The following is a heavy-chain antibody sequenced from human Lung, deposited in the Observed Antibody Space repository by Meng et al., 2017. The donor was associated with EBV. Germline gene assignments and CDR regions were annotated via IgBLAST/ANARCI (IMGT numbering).Heavy chain of an antibody. J-gene: IGHJ4*02. D-gene: IGHD3-22*01. Sequence: VQRQEPRPGLVQPSQTLPLTCPVSGGSISSGGYYWSWIRQPPGKGLEWIGEINHRGSSNYDPSLKTRVTISVDTSKNQFSLKLSSVTAADTAVYYCARALFDYYDSSGYYDYWGQGTLVTVSS. CDR2: INHRGSS. CDR3: ARALFDYYDSSGYYDY. V-gene: IGHV4-31*02. CDR1: GGSISSGGYY.